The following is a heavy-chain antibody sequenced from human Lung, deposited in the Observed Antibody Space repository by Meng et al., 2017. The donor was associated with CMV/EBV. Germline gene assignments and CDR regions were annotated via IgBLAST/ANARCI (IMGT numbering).Heavy chain of an antibody. J-gene: IGHJ5*02. CDR2: VYHMGNT. CDR1: GASMSSDY. Sequence: LSCTVSGASMSSDYWSWIRQSPGKGLEWVASVYHMGNTNYNPSLKSRATISLDTSKSQFSLKLIPVTGAGTAIYYCAKGGGSWFGPWGQGSLVTVSS. D-gene: IGHD3-16*01. V-gene: IGHV4-59*12. CDR3: AKGGGSWFGP.